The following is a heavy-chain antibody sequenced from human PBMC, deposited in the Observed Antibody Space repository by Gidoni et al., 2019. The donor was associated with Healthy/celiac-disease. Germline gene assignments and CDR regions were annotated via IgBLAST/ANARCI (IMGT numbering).Heavy chain of an antibody. D-gene: IGHD6-19*01. CDR1: GFTFSSYG. CDR2: IWYDGSNK. J-gene: IGHJ3*02. V-gene: IGHV3-33*01. Sequence: QVQLVESGGGVVQPGRSLRLSCAASGFTFSSYGMHCVRQAPGKGLAWVAVIWYDGSNKYYADSVKGRFTISRDNSKNTLYLQMNSLRAEDTAVYYCARDGGYSSGYGAFDIWGQGTMVTVSS. CDR3: ARDGGYSSGYGAFDI.